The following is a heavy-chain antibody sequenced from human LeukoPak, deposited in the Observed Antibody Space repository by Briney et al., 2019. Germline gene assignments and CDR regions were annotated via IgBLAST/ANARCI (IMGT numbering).Heavy chain of an antibody. CDR2: IDYSGST. Sequence: SETLPLTCTVSGGSISSYYWSWIRQPPGKGLEWIGYIDYSGSTKYNPSLKSRVTISLDTSKNQFSLQLTSVTAADTAVYYCARGGSYYYLDYWGQGTLVTVSS. D-gene: IGHD1-26*01. V-gene: IGHV4-59*01. J-gene: IGHJ4*02. CDR1: GGSISSYY. CDR3: ARGGSYYYLDY.